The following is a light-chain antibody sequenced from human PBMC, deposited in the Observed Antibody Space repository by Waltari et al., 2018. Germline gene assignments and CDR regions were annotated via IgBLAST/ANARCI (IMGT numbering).Light chain of an antibody. J-gene: IGKJ1*01. V-gene: IGKV2-30*02. CDR1: QSLLHSDGNTY. CDR2: RVS. CDR3: MQGIHWKT. Sequence: DGVLTQSPFSLPVTAGQPAPISCRSSQSLLHSDGNTYLTWFQQRPGQSPSRLLYRVSNQDSGVPDRFSGSGSGTDFTLKISRVEDEYVGIYYCMQGIHWKTFGQGTKVEIK.